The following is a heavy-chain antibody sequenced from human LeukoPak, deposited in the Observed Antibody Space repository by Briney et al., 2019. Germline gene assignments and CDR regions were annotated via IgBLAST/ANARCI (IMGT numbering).Heavy chain of an antibody. CDR2: ISAYNGNT. Sequence: GASVRVSCKASGYTFTSYGISWVRQAPGQGLEWMGWISAYNGNTNYARKLQGRVTMTTDTSTSTAYMELRSLRSDDTAVYYCARASVYSSGWPWDYWGQGTLVTVSS. J-gene: IGHJ4*02. CDR1: GYTFTSYG. V-gene: IGHV1-18*01. CDR3: ARASVYSSGWPWDY. D-gene: IGHD6-19*01.